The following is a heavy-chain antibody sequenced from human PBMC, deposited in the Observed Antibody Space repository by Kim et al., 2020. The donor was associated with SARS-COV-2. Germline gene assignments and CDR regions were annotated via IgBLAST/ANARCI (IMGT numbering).Heavy chain of an antibody. Sequence: SETLSLTCAVYGGSFSGYYWSWIRQPPGKGLEWIGEINHSGSTNYNPSLTSRVTISVDTSKNQFSLKLSSVTAADTAVYYCARGREGISMIVVIKQYYYYAMDVWGQGTTVTVSS. J-gene: IGHJ6*02. D-gene: IGHD3-22*01. V-gene: IGHV4-34*01. CDR3: ARGREGISMIVVIKQYYYYAMDV. CDR2: INHSGST. CDR1: GGSFSGYY.